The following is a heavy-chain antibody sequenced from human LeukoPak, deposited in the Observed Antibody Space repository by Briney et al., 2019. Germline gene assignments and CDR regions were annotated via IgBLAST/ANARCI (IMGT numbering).Heavy chain of an antibody. CDR1: GGSISPFY. V-gene: IGHV4-59*08. D-gene: IGHD6-19*01. CDR2: IYYSGST. Sequence: PSETLSLTCTVSGGSISPFYWSWIRQPPGKGLEWIGLIYYSGSTHYNPSLKSRVSISIDTSANQLSLKLTSVTAADTAVYFCARHAQSYSSSFDCWGQGTLVTVSS. CDR3: ARHAQSYSSSFDC. J-gene: IGHJ4*02.